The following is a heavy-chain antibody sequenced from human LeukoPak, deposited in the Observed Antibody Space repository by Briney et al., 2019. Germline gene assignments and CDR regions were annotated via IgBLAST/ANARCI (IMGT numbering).Heavy chain of an antibody. Sequence: PGGSLRLSCAASGFTFSSYSMNWVRQAPGKGLEWVSSISSSSSYIYYADSVKGRFTISRDNAKNSLYLQMNSLRAEDTAVYYCAREGLIAAAGAFDYWGQGTLVTVSS. CDR3: AREGLIAAAGAFDY. D-gene: IGHD6-13*01. V-gene: IGHV3-21*01. CDR2: ISSSSSYI. CDR1: GFTFSSYS. J-gene: IGHJ4*02.